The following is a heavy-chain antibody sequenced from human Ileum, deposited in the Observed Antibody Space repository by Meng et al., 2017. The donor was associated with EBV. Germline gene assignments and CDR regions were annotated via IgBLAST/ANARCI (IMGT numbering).Heavy chain of an antibody. D-gene: IGHD5-12*01. J-gene: IGHJ4*02. Sequence: HGSGPGLVKPSETLSMPCGVAFGAIIRCDYYWGWTRPPQGGGVEWIGNIYYTGNTYYNPYLKSRVTISVDKSKSQFSLELSYVSAEDTSVYYCARLVRSGYDSWYFDYWGQGTLVTVSS. CDR1: FGAIIRCDYY. CDR3: ARLVRSGYDSWYFDY. V-gene: IGHV4-39*01. CDR2: IYYTGNT.